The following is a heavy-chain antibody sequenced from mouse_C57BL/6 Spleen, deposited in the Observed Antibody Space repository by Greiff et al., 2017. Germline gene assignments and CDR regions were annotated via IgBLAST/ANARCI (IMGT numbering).Heavy chain of an antibody. D-gene: IGHD1-1*01. Sequence: QVQLKQPGTELVKPGASVKLSCKASGYTFTSYWMHWVKQRPGQGLEWIGNINPSNGGTNYNEKFKSKATLTVDKSSSTAYMQLSSLTSEDSAVYYCASAFGVITTVVATEEFAYWGQGTLVTVSA. J-gene: IGHJ3*01. CDR3: ASAFGVITTVVATEEFAY. CDR1: GYTFTSYW. CDR2: INPSNGGT. V-gene: IGHV1-53*01.